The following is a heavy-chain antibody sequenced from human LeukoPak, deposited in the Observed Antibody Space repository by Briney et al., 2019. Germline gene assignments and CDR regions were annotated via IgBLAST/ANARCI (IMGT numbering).Heavy chain of an antibody. V-gene: IGHV1-2*02. D-gene: IGHD5-18*01. J-gene: IGHJ4*02. CDR3: ARSAYNYGYVYFDH. CDR2: IDPNSDNI. CDR1: GYTFTGYY. Sequence: GASVKVSCKASGYTFTGYYMHCVRQAPGQGLEWMGWIDPNSDNIRYSETFKDRVTMTRDTSTNTAYMELSWLRSDDTAVYYCARSAYNYGYVYFDHWGQGTLVIVSS.